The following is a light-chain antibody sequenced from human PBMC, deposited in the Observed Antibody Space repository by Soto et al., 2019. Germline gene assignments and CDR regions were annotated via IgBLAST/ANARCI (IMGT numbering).Light chain of an antibody. CDR3: QSADSSGTYVI. J-gene: IGLJ2*01. CDR1: ALPKQY. Sequence: SYELTQPPSVSVSPGQTARITCSGDALPKQYAYWYQQKPGQAPVLVIYQDTERPSGIPERFSGSSSETTVTLTISGVQAEDEADYYCQSADSSGTYVIFGGGTKLTVL. CDR2: QDT. V-gene: IGLV3-25*03.